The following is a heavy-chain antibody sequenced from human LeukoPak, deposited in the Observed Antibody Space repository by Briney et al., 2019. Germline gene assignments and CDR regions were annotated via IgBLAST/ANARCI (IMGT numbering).Heavy chain of an antibody. CDR1: GYTFTSYG. Sequence: ASVKVSCKASGYTFTSYGISWVRQAPGQGLEWMGWISAYNGNTNYAQKLQGRVTMTRDTSTSTVYMELSSLRSEDTAVYYCARDTILVPAAPNAAGDYWGQGTLVTVSS. J-gene: IGHJ4*02. D-gene: IGHD2-2*01. CDR2: ISAYNGNT. V-gene: IGHV1-18*01. CDR3: ARDTILVPAAPNAAGDY.